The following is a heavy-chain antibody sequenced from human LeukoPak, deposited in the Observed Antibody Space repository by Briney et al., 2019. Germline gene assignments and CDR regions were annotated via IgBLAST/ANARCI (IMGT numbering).Heavy chain of an antibody. D-gene: IGHD4-17*01. CDR3: ARDRATTDYYYGMDV. Sequence: GGSLRLSCAASGFTFSSYSMNWVRRAPGKGLEWVSSISSSSSYIYYADSVKGRFTISRDNAKNSLYLQMNSLRAEDTAVYYCARDRATTDYYYGMDVWGQGTTVTVSS. CDR2: ISSSSSYI. V-gene: IGHV3-21*01. J-gene: IGHJ6*02. CDR1: GFTFSSYS.